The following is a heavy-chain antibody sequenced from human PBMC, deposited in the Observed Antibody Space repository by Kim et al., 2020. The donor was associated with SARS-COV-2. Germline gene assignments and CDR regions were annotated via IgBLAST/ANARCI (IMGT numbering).Heavy chain of an antibody. Sequence: SETLSLTCTVSGGSISSYYWSWIRQPPGKGLEWIGYIYYSGSTNYNPSLKSRVTISVDTSKNQFSLKLSSVTAADTAVYYCARAEKYPLIRENWFDPWGQGTLVTVSS. CDR1: GGSISSYY. J-gene: IGHJ5*02. CDR3: ARAEKYPLIRENWFDP. V-gene: IGHV4-59*01. CDR2: IYYSGST. D-gene: IGHD2-2*01.